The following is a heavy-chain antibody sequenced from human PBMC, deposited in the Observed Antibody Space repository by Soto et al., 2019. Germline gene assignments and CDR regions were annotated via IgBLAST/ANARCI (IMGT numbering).Heavy chain of an antibody. Sequence: ASVKVSCKASGYTFTSYGISWVRQAPGQGLEWMGGIIPIFGTANYAQKFQGRVTITADESTSTAYMELSSLRSEDTAVYYCARPPLGPQLAQYSLDYWGQGTLVPVSS. CDR3: ARPPLGPQLAQYSLDY. V-gene: IGHV1-69*13. J-gene: IGHJ4*02. CDR1: GYTFTSYG. D-gene: IGHD6-13*01. CDR2: IIPIFGTA.